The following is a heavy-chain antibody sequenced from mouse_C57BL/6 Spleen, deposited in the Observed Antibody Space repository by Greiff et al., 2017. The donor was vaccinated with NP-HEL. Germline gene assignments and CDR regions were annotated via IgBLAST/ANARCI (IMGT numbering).Heavy chain of an antibody. CDR2: INHDGSST. D-gene: IGHD2-5*01. CDR1: GFTFSDYY. Sequence: EVMLVESEGGLVQPGSSMKLSCTAFGFTFSDYYMAWVRQVPEKGLEWVENINHDGSSTYYLDSLKSRFIISRDNAKNILYLQMSSLKSEDTATYYCARDDSKDAMDYWGQGTSVTVSS. CDR3: ARDDSKDAMDY. J-gene: IGHJ4*01. V-gene: IGHV5-16*01.